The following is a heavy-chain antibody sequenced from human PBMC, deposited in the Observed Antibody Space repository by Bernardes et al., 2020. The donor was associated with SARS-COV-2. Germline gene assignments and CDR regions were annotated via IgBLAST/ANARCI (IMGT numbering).Heavy chain of an antibody. V-gene: IGHV3-53*01. J-gene: IGHJ6*02. CDR3: ARGRYSSAWYERGMDV. Sequence: GSLRLSCAASGLTVSSNYMNWVRQAPGKGLEWVSVIYGGGSTSYADSVKGRFTIYRDNSKNTLFLQTNSLRAEDTAVYYCARGRYSSAWYERGMDVWGQGTTVIVSS. CDR1: GLTVSSNY. CDR2: IYGGGST. D-gene: IGHD6-19*01.